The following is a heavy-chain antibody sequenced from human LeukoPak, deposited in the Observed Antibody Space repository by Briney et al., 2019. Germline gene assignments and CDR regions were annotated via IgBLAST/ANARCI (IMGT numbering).Heavy chain of an antibody. CDR3: ARDHPVKNGAWFGEF. D-gene: IGHD3-10*01. CDR1: GYTFTSYG. J-gene: IGHJ2*01. Sequence: ASVKVSCKASGYTFTSYGISWVRQAPGQGLEWMRWISAYNGNTNYAQKLQGRVTMTTDTSTSTAYMELRSLRSDDTAVYYCARDHPVKNGAWFGEFWGRGTLVTVSS. V-gene: IGHV1-18*01. CDR2: ISAYNGNT.